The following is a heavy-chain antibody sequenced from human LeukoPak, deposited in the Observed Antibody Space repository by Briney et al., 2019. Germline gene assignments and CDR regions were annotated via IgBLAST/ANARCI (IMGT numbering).Heavy chain of an antibody. CDR3: ARESGYTYGA. Sequence: GGSLRLSCAASGFLFRSYGMSWVRQAPGKGLEWVSGISDSGGSRFYADSVKGRFTISRDNSKNTMYLQMNSLRAEDTAVYYCARESGYTYGAWGQGTLVTVSS. CDR2: ISDSGGSR. V-gene: IGHV3-23*01. CDR1: GFLFRSYG. J-gene: IGHJ4*02. D-gene: IGHD6-13*01.